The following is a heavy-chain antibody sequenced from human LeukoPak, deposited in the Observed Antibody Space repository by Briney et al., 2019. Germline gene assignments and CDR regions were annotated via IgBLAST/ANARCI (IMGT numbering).Heavy chain of an antibody. J-gene: IGHJ6*03. V-gene: IGHV3-11*01. D-gene: IGHD6-19*01. Sequence: PGGSLRLSCAASGFTFSDYYMSWIRQAPGKGLEWVSYISSSGSTIYYADSVKGRFTISRDNAKNSLYLQMNSLGAEDTAVYYCARERGVPGIAVAGLPNYYYYYYMDVWGKGTTVTISS. CDR3: ARERGVPGIAVAGLPNYYYYYYMDV. CDR1: GFTFSDYY. CDR2: ISSSGSTI.